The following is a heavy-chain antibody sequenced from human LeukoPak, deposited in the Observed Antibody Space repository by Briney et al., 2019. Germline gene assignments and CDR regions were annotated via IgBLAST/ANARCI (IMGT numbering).Heavy chain of an antibody. CDR3: ASSHGIEHGSSSWGREDY. CDR1: GFTVSSNY. CDR2: IYSGGST. J-gene: IGHJ4*02. D-gene: IGHD6-13*01. V-gene: IGHV3-53*01. Sequence: PGGSLRLSCAASGFTVSSNYMSWVRQAPGKGLEWVSVIYSGGSTYYADSVKGRFTISRDNSKNTLYLQMNSPRAEDTAVYYCASSHGIEHGSSSWGREDYWGQGTLVTVSS.